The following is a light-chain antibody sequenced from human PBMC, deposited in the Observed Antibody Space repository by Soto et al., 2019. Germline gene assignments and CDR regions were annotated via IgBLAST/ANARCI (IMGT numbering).Light chain of an antibody. Sequence: EIVLTQSPGTLSLSPGERATLSCRASQSVRRSSLAWYQQKPGQAPRLLIYGASSRATGVPERFSGSGSGTDFTITISRLEPEDFAVYYCQQYGSTPRTFGGGTKVEIK. CDR2: GAS. CDR1: QSVRRSS. CDR3: QQYGSTPRT. J-gene: IGKJ4*01. V-gene: IGKV3-20*01.